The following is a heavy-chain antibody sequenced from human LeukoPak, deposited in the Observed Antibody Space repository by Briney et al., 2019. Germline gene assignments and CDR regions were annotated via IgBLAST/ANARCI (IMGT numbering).Heavy chain of an antibody. J-gene: IGHJ4*02. CDR3: ARVTDSGYYFDY. CDR2: IYSGGST. D-gene: IGHD6-25*01. V-gene: IGHV3-53*01. CDR1: GFTVSSNY. Sequence: GGSLRLSCAASGFTVSSNYMSWVCQAPGKGLEWVSVIYSGGSTYYADSVKGQFTISRDNSKNTQYLQMNSLRAEDTAVYYCARVTDSGYYFDYWGQGTLVTVSS.